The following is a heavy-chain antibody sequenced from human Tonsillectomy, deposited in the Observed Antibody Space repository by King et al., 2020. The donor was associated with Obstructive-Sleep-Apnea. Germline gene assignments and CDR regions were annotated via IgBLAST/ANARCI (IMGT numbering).Heavy chain of an antibody. CDR3: AKDDTVTTISSYYYSGMDV. Sequence: VQLVESGGGVVQPGRSLRLSCAASGFTFNSYGMHWVRQAPGKGLEWVALISYDGSNKYYADSVKGRFTISRDNPKNTLYLQMNSLRAEDTAVYYCAKDDTVTTISSYYYSGMDVWGQGPTVTVSS. CDR2: ISYDGSNK. CDR1: GFTFNSYG. D-gene: IGHD4-17*01. V-gene: IGHV3-30*18. J-gene: IGHJ6*02.